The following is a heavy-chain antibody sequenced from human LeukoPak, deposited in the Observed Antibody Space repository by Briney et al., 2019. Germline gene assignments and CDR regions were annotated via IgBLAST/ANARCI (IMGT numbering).Heavy chain of an antibody. J-gene: IGHJ4*02. D-gene: IGHD3-10*01. CDR3: AKDHPPPRITMVRGVTSAFDY. Sequence: GGSLRLSCAASGFTFNRYSMNWVRQAPGKGLEWVSSISSSDSNIYYADSVKGRFTISRDNSKNTLYLQMNSLRAEDTAVYYCAKDHPPPRITMVRGVTSAFDYWGQGTLVTVSS. CDR1: GFTFNRYS. V-gene: IGHV3-21*04. CDR2: ISSSDSNI.